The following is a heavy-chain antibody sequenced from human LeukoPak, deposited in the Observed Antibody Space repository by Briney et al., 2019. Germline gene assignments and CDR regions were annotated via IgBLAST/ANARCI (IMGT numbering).Heavy chain of an antibody. Sequence: SGSLSLTCGVSSRSLSDTNWWTWFRQPPGMGLGGIGNIYYSGSTNYNPCLKSRVTISVDTSKNQFSLKLSSVTAADTAVYYCARAMVRGGSLVLSKYNWFDPWGQGTLVTVSS. CDR3: ARAMVRGGSLVLSKYNWFDP. V-gene: IGHV4-4*02. J-gene: IGHJ5*02. D-gene: IGHD3-10*01. CDR2: IYYSGST. CDR1: SRSLSDTNW.